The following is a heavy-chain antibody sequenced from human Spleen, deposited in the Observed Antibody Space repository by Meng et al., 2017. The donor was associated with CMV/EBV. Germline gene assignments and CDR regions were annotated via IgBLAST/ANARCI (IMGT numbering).Heavy chain of an antibody. CDR1: GYSFSTYG. CDR3: ARINANTRGWFDP. D-gene: IGHD3-10*01. Sequence: CKASGYSFSTYGITWVRQAPGQGLEWMGWISTRSGDTNYAQRFQGRVTMTTDTSTSTAYMELSNLTSDDTAIYYCARINANTRGWFDPWGQGSLVTVSS. J-gene: IGHJ5*02. V-gene: IGHV1-18*01. CDR2: ISTRSGDT.